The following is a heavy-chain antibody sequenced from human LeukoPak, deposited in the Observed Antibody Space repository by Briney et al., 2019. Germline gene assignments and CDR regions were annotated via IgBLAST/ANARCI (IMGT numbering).Heavy chain of an antibody. CDR2: ISSSGTTI. CDR1: GFTFSDYY. D-gene: IGHD3-10*01. Sequence: GGNLRLSCAASGFTFSDYYMSWIRQPPGNGLEWVSYISSSGTTIYYADSVRGRFTVSRDNAKNSLYLQMDSLSAEDTAVYCFASRRGVNRWGQGTLVTVSS. V-gene: IGHV3-11*01. CDR3: ASRRGVNR. J-gene: IGHJ4*02.